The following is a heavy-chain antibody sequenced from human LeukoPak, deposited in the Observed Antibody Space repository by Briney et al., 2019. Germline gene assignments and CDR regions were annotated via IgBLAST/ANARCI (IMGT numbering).Heavy chain of an antibody. Sequence: SETLSLTCSVSGYSISSGYYWGWIRQPPGKGLEWIGSIYHSGSTYYNPSLKSRVTISLDTSKNQFSLKLSSVTAADTAVYYCARYHYSSSWYRNNWFDPWGQGTLVTVSS. D-gene: IGHD6-13*01. V-gene: IGHV4-38-2*02. J-gene: IGHJ5*02. CDR1: GYSISSGYY. CDR3: ARYHYSSSWYRNNWFDP. CDR2: IYHSGST.